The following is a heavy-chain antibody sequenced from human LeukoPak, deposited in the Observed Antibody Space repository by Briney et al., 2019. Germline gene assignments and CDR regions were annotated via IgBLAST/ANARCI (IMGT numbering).Heavy chain of an antibody. D-gene: IGHD7-27*01. CDR1: GYNFISYD. CDR2: MDTNSDNT. J-gene: IGHJ4*02. CDR3: LSTSNWGSVIFHH. Sequence: ASVKVSCKASGYNFISYDIHWVRQATGQGLEWMGWMDTNSDNTVYAEKFQGRVTMTRDTSISTAYMALSGLRSEETHVYYCLSTSNWGSVIFHHWGQGALVTVPS. V-gene: IGHV1-8*01.